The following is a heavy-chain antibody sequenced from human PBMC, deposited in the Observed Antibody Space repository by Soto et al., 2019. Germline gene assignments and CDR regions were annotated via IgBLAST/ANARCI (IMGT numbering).Heavy chain of an antibody. V-gene: IGHV1-18*04. CDR1: GYTFTNYD. CDR2: IIPHNGDT. D-gene: IGHD1-20*01. Sequence: ASVKVSCKASGYTFTNYDFIWVRQAPGQGLEWMGWIIPHNGDTNYEQKLQGRVTMTTDTSTNTAYMELRSLRSDDTAVYYCASGMITGNYLAYWGQGTLVTVYS. J-gene: IGHJ4*02. CDR3: ASGMITGNYLAY.